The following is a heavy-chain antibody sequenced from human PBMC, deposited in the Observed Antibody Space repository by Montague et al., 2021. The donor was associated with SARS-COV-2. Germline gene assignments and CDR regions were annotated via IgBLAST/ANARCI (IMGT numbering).Heavy chain of an antibody. CDR3: AKDDGSGNYYNGLYEN. CDR1: GFTFKNYA. D-gene: IGHD3-10*01. J-gene: IGHJ1*01. CDR2: VSDTGGST. Sequence: SLRLSCAASGFTFKNYAMGWVRQAPGKGLEWVSAVSDTGGSTYYADSVKGRFTISRDNGRNTVHLQMNSLRAEDTALYYCAKDDGSGNYYNGLYENWGQGARVAVCS. V-gene: IGHV3-23*01.